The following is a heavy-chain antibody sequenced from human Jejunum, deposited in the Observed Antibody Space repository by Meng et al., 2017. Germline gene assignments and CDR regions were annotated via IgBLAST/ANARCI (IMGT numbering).Heavy chain of an antibody. CDR3: ARELNNRKDDY. D-gene: IGHD1-14*01. CDR2: INCNSGDT. Sequence: VQLVQSGAKVKKPGASVKVPFKTSGYTFPGYFLHWVRQAPGQGLEWMGRINCNSGDTIYAQNFQGRVTMTRDTSVSTAYMELSRLTSDDTAIYYCARELNNRKDDYWGQGTLVTVSS. CDR1: GYTFPGYF. V-gene: IGHV1-2*06. J-gene: IGHJ4*02.